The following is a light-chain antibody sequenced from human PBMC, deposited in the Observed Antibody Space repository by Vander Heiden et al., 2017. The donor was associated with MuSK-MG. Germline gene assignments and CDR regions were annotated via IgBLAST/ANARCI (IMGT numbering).Light chain of an antibody. Sequence: DIQMTQSPSTLSASVGDSVTITCRASQSISTWLAWYQQKPGKAPKLLIYSASTLESGVPSRFSGSGSGTEFTLTISSLQPDDFATYYCQQFNSLPITFGQGTRLEIK. CDR3: QQFNSLPIT. V-gene: IGKV1-5*03. J-gene: IGKJ5*01. CDR2: SAS. CDR1: QSISTW.